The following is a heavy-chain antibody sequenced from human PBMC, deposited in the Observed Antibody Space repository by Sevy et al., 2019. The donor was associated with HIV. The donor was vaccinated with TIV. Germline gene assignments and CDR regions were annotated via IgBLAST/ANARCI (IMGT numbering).Heavy chain of an antibody. Sequence: GGSLRLSCAASGFSLDSYWMSWVRQAPGKGLEWVANINQDGSVKYYVDSVKGRFTISRDIARNLLYLQMNSVRADDTALYYCVRAIAAHGSFWGQGTLVTVSS. CDR1: GFSLDSYW. D-gene: IGHD6-13*01. V-gene: IGHV3-7*04. J-gene: IGHJ4*02. CDR3: VRAIAAHGSF. CDR2: INQDGSVK.